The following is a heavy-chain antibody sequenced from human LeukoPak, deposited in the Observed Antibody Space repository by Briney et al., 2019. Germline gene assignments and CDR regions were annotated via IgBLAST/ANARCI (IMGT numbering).Heavy chain of an antibody. Sequence: GGSLRLSCAASGFTFTSYSMHWVRQAPGKGLEWVAVISYDGSNKYYADSVKGRFTISRDNSKNTLYLQMNSLRAEDTAVYYCAKDRVDVSDCYDRSGYFLVYFYYWGQGTLVSVSS. V-gene: IGHV3-30*18. D-gene: IGHD3-22*01. J-gene: IGHJ4*02. CDR3: AKDRVDVSDCYDRSGYFLVYFYY. CDR2: ISYDGSNK. CDR1: GFTFTSYS.